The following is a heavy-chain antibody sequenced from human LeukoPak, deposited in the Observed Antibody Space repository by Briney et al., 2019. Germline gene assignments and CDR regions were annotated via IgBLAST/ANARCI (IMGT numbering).Heavy chain of an antibody. V-gene: IGHV3-7*01. CDR1: GFTFSSYW. D-gene: IGHD4-17*01. CDR3: ARGDFNDYGVYVDAFEI. Sequence: GGSLRLSCAASGFTFSSYWMSWVRQAPGNGLELVANIKPDGSEKYCVDSEKGRFTISRDNAKKSLYLQMNSLRAEDTAVYYCARGDFNDYGVYVDAFEIWGQGTMVTVSA. J-gene: IGHJ3*02. CDR2: IKPDGSEK.